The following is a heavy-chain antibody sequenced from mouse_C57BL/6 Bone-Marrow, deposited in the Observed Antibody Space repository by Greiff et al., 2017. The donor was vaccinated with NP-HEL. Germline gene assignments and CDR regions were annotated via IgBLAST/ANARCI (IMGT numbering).Heavy chain of an antibody. Sequence: EVQLQESGGGLVQPGGSLKLSCAASGFTFSDYGMAWVRQAPRKGPEWVAFISNLAYSIYYADTVTGRFTISRENAKNTLYLEMSSLRSEDTAMYYCARHDYIRFAYWGQGTLVTVSA. CDR1: GFTFSDYG. V-gene: IGHV5-15*01. D-gene: IGHD1-3*01. CDR2: ISNLAYSI. J-gene: IGHJ3*01. CDR3: ARHDYIRFAY.